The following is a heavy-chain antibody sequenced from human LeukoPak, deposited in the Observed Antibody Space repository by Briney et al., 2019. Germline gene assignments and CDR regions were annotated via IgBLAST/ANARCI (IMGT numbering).Heavy chain of an antibody. CDR3: ARVVGIVYVREIFNYYYMDI. D-gene: IGHD3-16*01. CDR2: IYYSGSA. V-gene: IGHV4-30-4*08. J-gene: IGHJ6*03. CDR1: GGSVTNNDYY. Sequence: PSETLSLTCTVSGGSVTNNDYYWTWIRQPPGKGLEWIGYIYYSGSAYYNPSLESRLTIAVDTSKNQFSLSLRSVTAADTAVYYCARVVGIVYVREIFNYYYMDIWGKGTTVTVSS.